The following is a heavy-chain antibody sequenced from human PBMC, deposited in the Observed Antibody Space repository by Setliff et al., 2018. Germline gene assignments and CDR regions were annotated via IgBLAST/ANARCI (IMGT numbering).Heavy chain of an antibody. CDR2: INHSGTT. D-gene: IGHD2-2*01. Sequence: KTSETLSLTCAVYGGSFSSFYWSWIRQPPGKGLAWIGEINHSGTTNYNPSRKSRVTISVDTSKKQFSLKLSSVTAADTAVYYCVRGRMRGSCSGPTCTYDAFDIWGQGTTVTVSS. CDR1: GGSFSSFY. V-gene: IGHV4-34*01. J-gene: IGHJ3*02. CDR3: VRGRMRGSCSGPTCTYDAFDI.